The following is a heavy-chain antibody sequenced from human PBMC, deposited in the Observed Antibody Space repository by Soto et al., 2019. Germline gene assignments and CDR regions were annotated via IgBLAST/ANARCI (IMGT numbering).Heavy chain of an antibody. Sequence: SETLSLTCAVSGDSITSIYHWAWIRQPPGRGLEWVASIYHSGTTYYNPSLKSRVTISVDASKNQFSLNLRSVTAADTAVYYCAREALVPGPRNEDWFDPWGQGILVTVSA. CDR3: AREALVPGPRNEDWFDP. D-gene: IGHD1-1*01. J-gene: IGHJ5*02. CDR1: GDSITSIYH. V-gene: IGHV4-38-2*02. CDR2: IYHSGTT.